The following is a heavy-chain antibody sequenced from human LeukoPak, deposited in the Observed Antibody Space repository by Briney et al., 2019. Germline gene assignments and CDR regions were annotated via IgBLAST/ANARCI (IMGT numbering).Heavy chain of an antibody. V-gene: IGHV1-2*02. Sequence: ASVKVSCKASGYTFTGYYMHWVRQAPGQGLEWMGWINPNSGGTNYAQKFQGRVTMTRDTSISTAYMELSRLRSDDTAVYYCARDRPTYGSGSYLNYYYYGMDVWGQGTTVTVSS. D-gene: IGHD3-10*01. CDR3: ARDRPTYGSGSYLNYYYYGMDV. CDR2: INPNSGGT. CDR1: GYTFTGYY. J-gene: IGHJ6*02.